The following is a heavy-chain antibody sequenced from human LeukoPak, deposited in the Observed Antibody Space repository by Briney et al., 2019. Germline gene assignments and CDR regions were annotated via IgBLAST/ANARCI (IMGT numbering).Heavy chain of an antibody. D-gene: IGHD3-22*01. J-gene: IGHJ4*02. CDR1: GGSISSYY. V-gene: IGHV4-59*01. CDR3: ARMYASSGYWTTYSDY. CDR2: IYYSGST. Sequence: SETLSLTCTVSGGSISSYYWSWIRQPPGKGLEWIGYIYYSGSTNYNPSLKSRVTISVDTSKNQFSLKLNSVTAADTALYYCARMYASSGYWTTYSDYWGQGTLVTVSS.